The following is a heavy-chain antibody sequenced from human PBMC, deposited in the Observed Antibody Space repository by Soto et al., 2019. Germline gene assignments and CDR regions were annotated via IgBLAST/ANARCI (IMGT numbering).Heavy chain of an antibody. D-gene: IGHD2-15*01. J-gene: IGHJ5*01. CDR1: GFTFSSYG. CDR3: AKASGGSTWFDY. Sequence: GGSLRLSCAVSGFTFSSYGMHWVRQAPGKGLEWVAVISYDGSNKYYADSVKGRFTISRDNSKNTLYLQMNSLRAEDTAVYYCAKASGGSTWFDYWGQGTLVTVSS. CDR2: ISYDGSNK. V-gene: IGHV3-30*18.